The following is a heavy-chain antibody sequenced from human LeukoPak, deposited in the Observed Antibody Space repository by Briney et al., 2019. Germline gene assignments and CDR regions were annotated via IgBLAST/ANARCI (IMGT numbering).Heavy chain of an antibody. CDR3: AKADYGDNRDAFDI. Sequence: GGSLRLSCAASGITFSRFWMSWVRQAPGKGLQWVANINQDGSEKHYVDSVKGRFTISRDNAKNSLYLQMNSLRAEDTALYYCAKADYGDNRDAFDIWGQGTMVTVSS. D-gene: IGHD4-17*01. CDR1: GITFSRFW. V-gene: IGHV3-7*03. CDR2: INQDGSEK. J-gene: IGHJ3*02.